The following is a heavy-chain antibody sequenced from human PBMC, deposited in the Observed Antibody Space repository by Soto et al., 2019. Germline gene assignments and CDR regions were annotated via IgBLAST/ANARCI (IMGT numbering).Heavy chain of an antibody. J-gene: IGHJ6*02. CDR1: GYTFTSYG. D-gene: IGHD3-16*01. CDR3: ARVQGDYVWGSYNYYYGMDV. V-gene: IGHV1-18*04. CDR2: ISAYNGNT. Sequence: GASVKVSCKASGYTFTSYGISWVRQAPGQGLEWMGWISAYNGNTNYAQKLQGRVTMTTDTSTSTAYMELRSLRSDDTAVYYCARVQGDYVWGSYNYYYGMDVWGQGTTVTVSS.